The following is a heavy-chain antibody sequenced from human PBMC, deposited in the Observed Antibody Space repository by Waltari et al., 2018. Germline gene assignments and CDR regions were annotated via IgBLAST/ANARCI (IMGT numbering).Heavy chain of an antibody. CDR3: ARQRIRYSSSRCYFDY. CDR1: GGSFSGYY. D-gene: IGHD6-6*01. Sequence: QVQLQQWGAGLLKPSETMSLTCAVYGGSFSGYYWSWNRQSPRKGLEWIGEINHSGSTNYNPSLKIRVTISVDTSKNQFSLKLSSVTAADTAVYYCARQRIRYSSSRCYFDYWGQGTLVTVSS. CDR2: INHSGST. J-gene: IGHJ4*02. V-gene: IGHV4-34*01.